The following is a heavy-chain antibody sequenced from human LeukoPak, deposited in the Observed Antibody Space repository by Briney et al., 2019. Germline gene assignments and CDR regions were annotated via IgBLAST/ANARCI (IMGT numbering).Heavy chain of an antibody. J-gene: IGHJ4*02. Sequence: GASVKVSCKASGYTFTGYYMHWVRQAPGQGLEWMGRINPNSGGTNYAQKSQGRVTMTRDTSISTAYMELSRLRSDDTAVYYCAVEVRGGQTHLPFDYWGQGALVTVSS. CDR1: GYTFTGYY. CDR3: AVEVRGGQTHLPFDY. D-gene: IGHD3-10*01. V-gene: IGHV1-2*06. CDR2: INPNSGGT.